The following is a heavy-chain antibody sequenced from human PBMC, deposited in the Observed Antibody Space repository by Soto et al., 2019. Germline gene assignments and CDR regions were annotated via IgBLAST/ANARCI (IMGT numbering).Heavy chain of an antibody. V-gene: IGHV1-69*13. Sequence: SVKVSCKASGGTFSSYAISWVRQAPGQGLEWMGGIIPIFGTANYAQKFQGRVTITADESTSTAYMELSSLRSEDTAVYHCAKAGYCSSTSCYKVGGALGSWFDPWGQGTLVTVSS. CDR3: AKAGYCSSTSCYKVGGALGSWFDP. CDR2: IIPIFGTA. D-gene: IGHD2-2*02. CDR1: GGTFSSYA. J-gene: IGHJ5*02.